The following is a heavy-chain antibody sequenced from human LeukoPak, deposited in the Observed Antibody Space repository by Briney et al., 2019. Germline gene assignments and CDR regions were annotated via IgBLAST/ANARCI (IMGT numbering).Heavy chain of an antibody. V-gene: IGHV3-23*01. Sequence: GGSLRLSCGASGFTFSRYAMSWVRPAPGKGLQWVSEIGGSGGAIYYADSVKGRFTISRDNSKNTLFLEMSSLRAEDTAVYYCATYRQVRLPFESWGQGTLVTVSS. D-gene: IGHD4-17*01. CDR1: GFTFSRYA. CDR2: IGGSGGAI. J-gene: IGHJ4*02. CDR3: ATYRQVRLPFES.